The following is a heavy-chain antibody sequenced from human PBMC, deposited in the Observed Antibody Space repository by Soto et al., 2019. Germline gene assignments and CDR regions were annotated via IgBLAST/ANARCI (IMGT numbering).Heavy chain of an antibody. J-gene: IGHJ6*01. CDR3: IQSRCGGVCVQSYTSYFCSGMDV. CDR2: IYWDDDK. Sequence: GVGWIRQPPGKALEWLALIYWDDDKRYSPALRSRLTIIKDTSKNQVVLTMANMDPVDTATYYCIQSRCGGVCVQSYTSYFCSGMDVWGNGT. V-gene: IGHV2-5*02. D-gene: IGHD2-21*02. CDR1: G.